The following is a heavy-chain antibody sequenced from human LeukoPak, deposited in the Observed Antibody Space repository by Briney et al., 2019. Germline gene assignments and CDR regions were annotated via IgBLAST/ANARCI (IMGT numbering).Heavy chain of an antibody. J-gene: IGHJ3*01. Sequence: ASVKVSCKVSGYTLTELSMHWVRQAPGKGLEWMGGFDPEDGETIYAQKFQGRVTMTEDTSTDTAYMELSSLRSEDTAVYYCATQQDRYYDFWSGLGPWGQGTMVTVSS. CDR2: FDPEDGET. D-gene: IGHD3-3*01. CDR3: ATQQDRYYDFWSGLGP. V-gene: IGHV1-24*01. CDR1: GYTLTELS.